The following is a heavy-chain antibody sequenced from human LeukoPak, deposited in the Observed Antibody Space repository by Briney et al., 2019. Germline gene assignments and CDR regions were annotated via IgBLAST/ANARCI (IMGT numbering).Heavy chain of an antibody. J-gene: IGHJ4*02. D-gene: IGHD6-13*01. Sequence: SETLSLTCAVYGGSFSGYYWSWIRQPPGKGLEWIGEINHSGSTNYNPSLKSRVTISVDTSKNQFSLKLSSVTAADTAVYYCARSVGSWSYLFDYWGQGTLVTVSS. CDR2: INHSGST. V-gene: IGHV4-34*01. CDR1: GGSFSGYY. CDR3: ARSVGSWSYLFDY.